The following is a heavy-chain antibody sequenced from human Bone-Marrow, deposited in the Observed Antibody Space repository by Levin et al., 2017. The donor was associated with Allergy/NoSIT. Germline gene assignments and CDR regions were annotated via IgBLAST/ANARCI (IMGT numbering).Heavy chain of an antibody. D-gene: IGHD2/OR15-2a*01. J-gene: IGHJ4*02. V-gene: IGHV4-39*01. CDR2: IYYGGTA. Sequence: SETLSLTCTVSGDSIISNAYYWDWIRQPPGKGLEWIGSIYYGGTAYYNPSLKTRVAMSVDTSMNQFSLNLNSVTAADTAIYYCARHLRAASPTSSPVNADYWGRGTVVTVSS. CDR3: ARHLRAASPTSSPVNADY. CDR1: GDSIISNAYY.